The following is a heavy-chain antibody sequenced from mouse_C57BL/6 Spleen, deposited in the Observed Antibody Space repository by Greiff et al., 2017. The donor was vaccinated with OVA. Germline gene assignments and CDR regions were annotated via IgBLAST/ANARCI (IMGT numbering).Heavy chain of an antibody. D-gene: IGHD1-1*01. CDR2: IYPGSGST. J-gene: IGHJ3*01. CDR1: GYTFTSYW. Sequence: QVQLQQPGAELVKPGASVKMSCKASGYTFTSYWITWVKQRPGQGLEWIGDIYPGSGSTNYNEKFKSKATLTVDTSSSTAYMQLSSLTSEDSAVYYCARSRGYYGSSYEGWFAYWGQGTLVTVSA. CDR3: ARSRGYYGSSYEGWFAY. V-gene: IGHV1-55*01.